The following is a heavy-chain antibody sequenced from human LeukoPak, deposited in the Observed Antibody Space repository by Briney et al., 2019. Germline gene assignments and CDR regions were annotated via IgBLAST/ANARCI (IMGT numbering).Heavy chain of an antibody. Sequence: PSETLSLTCTVSGGSISSYYWSWIWQPPGKGLEWIGYIYYSGSTNYNPSLKSRVTISVDTSKNQFSLKLSSVTAADTAVYYCGRRGYSGSHFDYWGQGTLVTVSS. CDR1: GGSISSYY. CDR2: IYYSGST. D-gene: IGHD1-26*01. V-gene: IGHV4-59*01. CDR3: GRRGYSGSHFDY. J-gene: IGHJ4*02.